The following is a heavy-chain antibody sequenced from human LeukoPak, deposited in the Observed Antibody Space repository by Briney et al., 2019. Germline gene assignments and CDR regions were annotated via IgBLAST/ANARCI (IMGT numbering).Heavy chain of an antibody. Sequence: PGVSLRLSCAASGFTFRSYWMSWVRQAPGKGLEWVANMKLDGSEEYYVDSVKGRFTISSDNAKNSLYLQMNSLRVDDTAVYYCARWARYCSSGSCYSWFDPWGQGTLVTVSS. CDR1: GFTFRSYW. CDR3: ARWARYCSSGSCYSWFDP. V-gene: IGHV3-7*01. CDR2: MKLDGSEE. D-gene: IGHD2-15*01. J-gene: IGHJ5*02.